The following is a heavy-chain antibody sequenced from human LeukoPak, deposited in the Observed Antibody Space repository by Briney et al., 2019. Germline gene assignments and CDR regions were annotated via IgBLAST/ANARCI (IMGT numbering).Heavy chain of an antibody. CDR1: GYTFTSYG. J-gene: IGHJ5*02. CDR2: MNPNSGNT. D-gene: IGHD6-13*01. CDR3: ARERIYSSPNWFDL. V-gene: IGHV1-8*02. Sequence: GASVKVSCKASGYTFTSYGISWVRQAPGQGLEWMGWMNPNSGNTGYAQKFQGRVTMTRNTSISTAYMELSSLRSEDTAVYYCARERIYSSPNWFDLWGQGTLVTVSS.